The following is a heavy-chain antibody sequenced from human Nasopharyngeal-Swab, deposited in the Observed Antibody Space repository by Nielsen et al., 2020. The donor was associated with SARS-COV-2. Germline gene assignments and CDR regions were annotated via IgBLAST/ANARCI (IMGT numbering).Heavy chain of an antibody. CDR2: ISGSGGST. Sequence: GGSLRLSCAASGFTFSSYAMSWVRQAPGKGLEWVSAISGSGGSTYYADSVKGRFTISRDNSKNTLYLQMSSLRAEDTAVYYCAKGGSSSWYSGFDYWGQGTLVTVSS. D-gene: IGHD6-13*01. V-gene: IGHV3-23*01. CDR1: GFTFSSYA. CDR3: AKGGSSSWYSGFDY. J-gene: IGHJ4*02.